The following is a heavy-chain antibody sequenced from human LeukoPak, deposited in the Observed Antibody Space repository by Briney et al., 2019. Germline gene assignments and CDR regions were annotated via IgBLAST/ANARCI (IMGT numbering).Heavy chain of an antibody. CDR2: IYTSGST. J-gene: IGHJ3*02. CDR1: GGSISSYY. Sequence: SETLSLTCTVSGGSISSYYWSWIRQPPGKGLEWIGYIYTSGSTNYNPSLKSRVTISVGTSKNQFSLKLSSVTAADTAVYYCARRRTGDAFDIWGQGTMVTVSS. V-gene: IGHV4-4*09. D-gene: IGHD1-14*01. CDR3: ARRRTGDAFDI.